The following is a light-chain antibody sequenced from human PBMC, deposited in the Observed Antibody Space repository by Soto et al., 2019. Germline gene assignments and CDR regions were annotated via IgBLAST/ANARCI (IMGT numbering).Light chain of an antibody. V-gene: IGKV3D-15*01. J-gene: IGKJ5*01. CDR1: QSVRSN. CDR2: GAS. Sequence: EIVMTQSPATLSVSPGERASLSCRASQSVRSNLAWYQQKPGQAPRLLIYGASNRATGIPDRFSGSGSGTDLTLTISRLETEDFAVYYCQQRQYWPPITFGQGTRLEIK. CDR3: QQRQYWPPIT.